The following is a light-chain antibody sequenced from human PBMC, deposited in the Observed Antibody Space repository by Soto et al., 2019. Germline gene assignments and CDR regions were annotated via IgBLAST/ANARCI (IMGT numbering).Light chain of an antibody. Sequence: QSALTQPASVSGSPGQSITISCTGTSSDVGGYNYVSWYQQHPGKAPKLMIYDVSDRPSGVSNGFSGSKSGHTASLTISGLQAEDEGDYYCSSYTSSSTLYVFGTGTKLTVL. CDR3: SSYTSSSTLYV. CDR2: DVS. CDR1: SSDVGGYNY. J-gene: IGLJ1*01. V-gene: IGLV2-14*01.